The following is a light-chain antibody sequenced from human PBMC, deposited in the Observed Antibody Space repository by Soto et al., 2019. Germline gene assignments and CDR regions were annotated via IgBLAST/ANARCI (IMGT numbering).Light chain of an antibody. V-gene: IGKV3-20*01. CDR2: GAS. Sequence: EIVLTQSPGTLYLSPGEGVTLACRASQSVTSSYIAWYQQKSGQAPRLLLYGASSRATGIPDRFRGSGSGTDFTLTISRLEPEDFAVYYCQQYGGLPTFGQGTKVDIK. CDR1: QSVTSSY. CDR3: QQYGGLPT. J-gene: IGKJ1*01.